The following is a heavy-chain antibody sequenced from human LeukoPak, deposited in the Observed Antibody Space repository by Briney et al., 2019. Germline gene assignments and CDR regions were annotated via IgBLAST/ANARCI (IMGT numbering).Heavy chain of an antibody. V-gene: IGHV3-23*01. Sequence: GGSLRLSCAASGFTVSSNYMSWVRQAPGKGLEWVSAISGSGGSTYYADSVKGRFTISRDNSKNTLYLQMNSLRAEDTAVYYCASRKVPAADDAFDIWGQGTMVTVSS. D-gene: IGHD2-2*01. CDR2: ISGSGGST. CDR1: GFTVSSNY. J-gene: IGHJ3*02. CDR3: ASRKVPAADDAFDI.